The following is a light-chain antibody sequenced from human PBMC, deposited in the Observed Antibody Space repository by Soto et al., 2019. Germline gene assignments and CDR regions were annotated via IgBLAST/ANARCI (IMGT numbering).Light chain of an antibody. V-gene: IGLV2-14*01. CDR1: SSDVGGYNY. CDR3: SSYTNVI. Sequence: QSALTQPASVSGSPGQSITISCTGVSSDVGGYNYVSWYQHHPGKAPQLIIYDVSNRPSGVSNRFSGSKSGNTASLTIAGLQAEDEAEYYCSSYTNVILGGGTKLTVL. CDR2: DVS. J-gene: IGLJ2*01.